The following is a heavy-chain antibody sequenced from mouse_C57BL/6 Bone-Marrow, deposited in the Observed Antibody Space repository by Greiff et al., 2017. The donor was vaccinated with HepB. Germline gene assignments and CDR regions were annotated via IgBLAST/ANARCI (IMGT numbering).Heavy chain of an antibody. CDR3: ARKGGLRRLWYFDV. J-gene: IGHJ1*03. Sequence: QVQLKESGAELARPGASVKLSCKASGYTFTSYGISWVKQRTGQGLEWIGEIYPRSGNTYYNEKFKGKATLTADKSSSTAYMELRSLTSEDSAVYFCARKGGLRRLWYFDVWGTGTTVTVSS. V-gene: IGHV1-81*01. D-gene: IGHD2-4*01. CDR2: IYPRSGNT. CDR1: GYTFTSYG.